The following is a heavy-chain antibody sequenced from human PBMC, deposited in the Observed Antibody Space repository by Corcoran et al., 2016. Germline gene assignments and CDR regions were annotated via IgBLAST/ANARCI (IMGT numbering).Heavy chain of an antibody. D-gene: IGHD2-15*01. V-gene: IGHV3-7*03. Sequence: EVQLVESGGGLVQPGGSLRLSCAASGFTFSSYWMSWVRQAPGKGLEWVANIKQDGSEKYYVDSVKGRFTISRDNAKNSLYLQMNNLRAEDTAVYYCARLVVVAATDYFDYWGQGTLVTVSS. CDR3: ARLVVVAATDYFDY. CDR1: GFTFSSYW. J-gene: IGHJ4*02. CDR2: IKQDGSEK.